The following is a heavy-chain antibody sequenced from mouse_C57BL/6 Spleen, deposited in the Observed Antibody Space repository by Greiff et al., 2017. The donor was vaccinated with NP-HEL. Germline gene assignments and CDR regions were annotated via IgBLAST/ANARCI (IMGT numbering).Heavy chain of an antibody. D-gene: IGHD2-3*01. Sequence: EVQGVESGEGLVKPGGSLKLSCAASGFTFSSYAMSWVRQTPEKRLEWVAYISSGGDYIYYADTVKGRFTISRDNARNTLYLQMSSLKSEDTAMYYCTRDGYYVWYFDVWGTGTTVTVSS. J-gene: IGHJ1*03. CDR1: GFTFSSYA. V-gene: IGHV5-9-1*02. CDR3: TRDGYYVWYFDV. CDR2: ISSGGDYI.